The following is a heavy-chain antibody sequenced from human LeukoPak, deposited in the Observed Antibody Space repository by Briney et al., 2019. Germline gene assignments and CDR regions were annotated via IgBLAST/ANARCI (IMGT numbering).Heavy chain of an antibody. CDR2: IYSGGST. Sequence: TGGSLRLSCAASGFTVSSNYMSWVRQAPGKGLEWVSVIYSGGSTYYADSVKGRFTISRDNSKNTLYLQKNSLRAEDTAVYYCAIDGLYSSSWLGDYWGQGTLVTVSS. CDR1: GFTVSSNY. V-gene: IGHV3-66*01. CDR3: AIDGLYSSSWLGDY. J-gene: IGHJ4*02. D-gene: IGHD6-13*01.